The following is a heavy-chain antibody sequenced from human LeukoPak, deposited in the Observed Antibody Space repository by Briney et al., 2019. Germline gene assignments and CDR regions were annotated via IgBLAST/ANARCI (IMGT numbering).Heavy chain of an antibody. CDR3: AREGCSSTSCHINGWFDP. Sequence: SETLSLTCTVSGGSISSYYWSWIRQPAGKGLEWIGRIYTSGSTNYNPSLKSRVTMSVDTSKNQFCLKLSSVTAADTAVYYCAREGCSSTSCHINGWFDPWGQGTLVTVSS. V-gene: IGHV4-4*07. CDR2: IYTSGST. CDR1: GGSISSYY. J-gene: IGHJ5*02. D-gene: IGHD2-2*02.